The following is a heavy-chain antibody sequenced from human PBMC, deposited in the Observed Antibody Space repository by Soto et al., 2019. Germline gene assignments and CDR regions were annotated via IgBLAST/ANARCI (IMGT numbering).Heavy chain of an antibody. Sequence: SSETLSLTCTVSGGSVTSDADYWTWIRQSPGKGLEWIGYISNSGSTGYNPSLKTRLSMSVDRSKNQFTLRLTSVTAADTAVYFCAAESGSTYGYFDHWGQGTQVTVSS. CDR2: ISNSGST. J-gene: IGHJ4*02. D-gene: IGHD5-18*01. CDR1: GGSVTSDADY. V-gene: IGHV4-30-4*01. CDR3: AAESGSTYGYFDH.